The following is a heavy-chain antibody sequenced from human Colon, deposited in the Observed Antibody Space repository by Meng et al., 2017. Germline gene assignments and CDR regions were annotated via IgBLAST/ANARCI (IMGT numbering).Heavy chain of an antibody. Sequence: GESLKISCAASGFTFSSYGMHWVRQAPGKGPEWVAVIWYDGSNKYYADSVKGRFTISRDNSKNTLYLQMNSLRAEDTAVYYCARDLTRSRYSYGWDYWGQGTLVTVSS. D-gene: IGHD5-18*01. CDR2: IWYDGSNK. CDR1: GFTFSSYG. J-gene: IGHJ4*02. V-gene: IGHV3-33*01. CDR3: ARDLTRSRYSYGWDY.